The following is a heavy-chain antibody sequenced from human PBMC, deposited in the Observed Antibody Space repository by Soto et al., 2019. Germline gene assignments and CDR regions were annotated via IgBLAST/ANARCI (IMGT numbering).Heavy chain of an antibody. D-gene: IGHD3-3*01. CDR1: GFSISSAW. V-gene: IGHV3-15*07. CDR3: TTGSVEGY. Sequence: EVQLAESGGGLVKPGGSLRLSCAASGFSISSAWMNWVRQAPGKGLEWVGRIKTKTQGETTDYPAPAKGRFTISRDDSKNTLYLQMNSLKMEDTAVYYCTTGSVEGYWGQGTLVTVSS. J-gene: IGHJ4*02. CDR2: IKTKTQGETT.